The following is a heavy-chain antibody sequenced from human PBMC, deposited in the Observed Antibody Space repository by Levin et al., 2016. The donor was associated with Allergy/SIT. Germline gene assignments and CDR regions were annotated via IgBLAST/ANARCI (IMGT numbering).Heavy chain of an antibody. CDR2: ISSSSSYI. CDR3: ARGRELWPFDY. D-gene: IGHD1-26*01. J-gene: IGHJ4*02. V-gene: IGHV3-21*01. Sequence: VRQAPGKGLEWVSSISSSSSYIYYADSVKGRFTISRDNAKNSLYLQMNSLRAEDTAVYYCARGRELWPFDYWGQGTLVTVSS.